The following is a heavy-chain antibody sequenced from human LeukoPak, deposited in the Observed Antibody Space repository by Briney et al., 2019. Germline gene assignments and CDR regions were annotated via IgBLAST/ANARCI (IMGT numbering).Heavy chain of an antibody. CDR2: LDPEDGET. J-gene: IGHJ4*02. CDR1: GSTLTEFS. D-gene: IGHD6-6*01. Sequence: ASVKVSCKLSGSTLTEFSIHWVRQAHGKGLEWLGGLDPEDGETILSQKFQDRVALTAHTSKSTAYMDMSPLRSEDTAVYFCVRGRTGSIATAGRYWGRGTLVTVSS. CDR3: VRGRTGSIATAGRY. V-gene: IGHV1-24*01.